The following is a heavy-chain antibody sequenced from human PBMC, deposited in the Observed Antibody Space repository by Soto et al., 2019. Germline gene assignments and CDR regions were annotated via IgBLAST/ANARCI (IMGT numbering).Heavy chain of an antibody. V-gene: IGHV1-18*01. CDR3: ARVPDFCSGYRGKTKRSYFDD. Sequence: ASVKVSCTASGYTFTSYGISWVRQAPGQGLEWMGWISAYNGNTNYAQKLQGRVTMTTDTSTSTAYMELRSLRSDDTAVYYCARVPDFCSGYRGKTKRSYFDDWGQGTLVTVSS. CDR2: ISAYNGNT. CDR1: GYTFTSYG. D-gene: IGHD3-3*01. J-gene: IGHJ4*02.